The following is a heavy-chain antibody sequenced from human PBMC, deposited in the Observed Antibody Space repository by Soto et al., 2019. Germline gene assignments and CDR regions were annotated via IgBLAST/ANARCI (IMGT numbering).Heavy chain of an antibody. CDR2: INGDGSTT. V-gene: IGHV3-74*01. CDR3: ARGGVPAALDI. CDR1: GFTLRNYY. Sequence: EVQLVESGGGLVQPGGSLRLSCTVSGFTLRNYYMHWARQAPGKGLVWVSHINGDGSTTNYADSVKGRFTISRDNAKNTLYLQMNSRRVEDTAVYYCARGGVPAALDIWGEGTMVPVSS. J-gene: IGHJ3*02. D-gene: IGHD3-10*01.